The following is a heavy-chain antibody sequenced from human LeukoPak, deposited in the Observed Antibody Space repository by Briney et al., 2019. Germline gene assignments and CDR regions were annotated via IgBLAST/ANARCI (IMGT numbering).Heavy chain of an antibody. D-gene: IGHD2/OR15-2a*01. Sequence: GESLRLSCAASGFTISSCRNYWVRKPQGKGMQWVANINKDESEKYYVDSVKGRFTISRDNAKNSLYLEMNSLRAEDTAVYYFAAVPRGSSEYWGQGTLVTVSS. J-gene: IGHJ4*02. CDR1: GFTISSCR. V-gene: IGHV3-7*05. CDR3: AAVPRGSSEY. CDR2: INKDESEK.